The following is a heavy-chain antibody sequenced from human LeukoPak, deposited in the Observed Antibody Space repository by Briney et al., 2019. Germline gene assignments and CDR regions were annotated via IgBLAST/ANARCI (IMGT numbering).Heavy chain of an antibody. CDR2: INPSDGST. Sequence: ASVKVSCKASGYTFTSYYMHWVRQAPGQGFEWMGIINPSDGSTNYAQKFQGRVTMTRDTSTSTVYMELSSLNSEDTAVYYCARVPSSYYYGMDVWGQGTSVTVSS. CDR3: ARVPSSYYYGMDV. V-gene: IGHV1-46*01. CDR1: GYTFTSYY. D-gene: IGHD2-2*01. J-gene: IGHJ6*02.